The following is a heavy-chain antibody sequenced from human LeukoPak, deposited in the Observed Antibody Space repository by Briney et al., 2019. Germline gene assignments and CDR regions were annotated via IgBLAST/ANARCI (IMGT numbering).Heavy chain of an antibody. J-gene: IGHJ3*02. Sequence: PSETLSLTCAVYGGSFSGYYWSWIRQPPGKGLEWIGEINHSGSTNYNPSLKSRVTISVDTSKNQFSLKLSSVTAADTAVYYCARDRAYYDSSGYYAFDIWGQGTMVTVSS. CDR3: ARDRAYYDSSGYYAFDI. D-gene: IGHD3-22*01. CDR1: GGSFSGYY. CDR2: INHSGST. V-gene: IGHV4-34*01.